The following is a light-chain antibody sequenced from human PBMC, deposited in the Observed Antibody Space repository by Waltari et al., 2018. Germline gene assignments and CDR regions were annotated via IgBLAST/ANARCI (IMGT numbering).Light chain of an antibody. CDR1: QSISSY. V-gene: IGKV1-5*01. Sequence: DIQLTQYPSTLSASAGDRAIITCRASQSISSYLAWYRQQPGKAPRLLTYDASNLQGGVPSRFSGAGSQTEFTLTITSLQPDDFATYFCQQYDTHPFTFGQGTKLEIE. CDR3: QQYDTHPFT. J-gene: IGKJ2*01. CDR2: DAS.